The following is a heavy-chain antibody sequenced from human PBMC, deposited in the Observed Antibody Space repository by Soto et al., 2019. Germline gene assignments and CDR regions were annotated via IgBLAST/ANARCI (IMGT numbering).Heavy chain of an antibody. CDR1: GFTFGDFA. V-gene: IGHV3-23*01. Sequence: GGSLRLSCAASGFTFGDFAMNWVRQAPGKGLEWVSTISGSGGSTYYADSVKGRFTISRDNSKNTLYLQMNSLRAEDTAVYYCAKNCPSAKCWFDPWGQGTLVTVSS. CDR2: ISGSGGST. J-gene: IGHJ5*02. D-gene: IGHD1-1*01. CDR3: AKNCPSAKCWFDP.